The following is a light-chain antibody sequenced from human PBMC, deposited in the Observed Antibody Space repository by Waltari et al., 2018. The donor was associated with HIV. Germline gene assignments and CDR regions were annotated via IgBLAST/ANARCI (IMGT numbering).Light chain of an antibody. J-gene: IGKJ1*01. Sequence: IVLTQSPGTLSLSPGDRATFSCRASQSVSSDLAWYHQRPGQAPRLLIYGASTRATGIPDRFSGSGSGTDFTLTINSLEPEDFAVYYCQHYTSSPTWTFGQGTKVEIK. V-gene: IGKV3-20*01. CDR2: GAS. CDR1: QSVSSD. CDR3: QHYTSSPTWT.